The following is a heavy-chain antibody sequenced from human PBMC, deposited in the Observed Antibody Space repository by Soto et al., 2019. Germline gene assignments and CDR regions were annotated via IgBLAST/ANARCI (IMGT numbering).Heavy chain of an antibody. Sequence: SETLSLTCTVSGGSISSGGYYWSWIRQHPGKGLEWVGDVYYEGNTFYNPSLKSRVLVSVDTSKNEFSLTLISVTAADTAVYYCARDFKAPNDAWAFDSWGQGSLVTVSS. CDR3: ARDFKAPNDAWAFDS. J-gene: IGHJ4*02. V-gene: IGHV4-31*03. CDR2: VYYEGNT. D-gene: IGHD1-1*01. CDR1: GGSISSGGYY.